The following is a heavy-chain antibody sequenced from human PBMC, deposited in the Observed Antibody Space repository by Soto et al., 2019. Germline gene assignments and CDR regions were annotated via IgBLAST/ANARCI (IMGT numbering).Heavy chain of an antibody. Sequence: QVQLVQSGAEVKKPGSSVRVSCAASGGTFNFYSINWVRQPPGQGLEWMGRINPILDMANFAQKFQGRVTITADKATSTASMTLSSLRSEDTAVYYCAPSYGSGSTHFDYWGQGTLVTVSS. CDR2: INPILDMA. CDR1: GGTFNFYS. D-gene: IGHD3-10*01. J-gene: IGHJ4*02. V-gene: IGHV1-69*02. CDR3: APSYGSGSTHFDY.